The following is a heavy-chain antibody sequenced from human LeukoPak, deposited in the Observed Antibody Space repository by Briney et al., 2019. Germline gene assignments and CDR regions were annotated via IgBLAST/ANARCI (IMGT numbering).Heavy chain of an antibody. J-gene: IGHJ4*02. D-gene: IGHD5-24*01. CDR2: ISYSGST. V-gene: IGHV4-39*01. Sequence: SETLSLTCTVSGASISSSSYYWGWIRQPPGTGLEWIGTISYSGSTYYNPSLKSRVTISVDTSKNQFSLKLNSVTAADTAVYYCARHAEWLQIPYYFDYWGQGTLVTVSS. CDR3: ARHAEWLQIPYYFDY. CDR1: GASISSSSYY.